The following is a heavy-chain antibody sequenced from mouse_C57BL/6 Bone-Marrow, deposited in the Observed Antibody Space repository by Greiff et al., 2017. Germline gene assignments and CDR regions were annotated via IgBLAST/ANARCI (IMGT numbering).Heavy chain of an antibody. Sequence: VQLQQSGPGLVQPSQSLSITCTVSGFSITSYGVHWVRQSPGKGLEWLGVIWSGGSTDYNAAFISRLSISKDNSKSQVFFKMNSLQADDTAIYYCARAYDYLNYYAMDYWGQGTSVTVSS. CDR2: IWSGGST. D-gene: IGHD2-4*01. CDR1: GFSITSYG. CDR3: ARAYDYLNYYAMDY. V-gene: IGHV2-2*01. J-gene: IGHJ4*01.